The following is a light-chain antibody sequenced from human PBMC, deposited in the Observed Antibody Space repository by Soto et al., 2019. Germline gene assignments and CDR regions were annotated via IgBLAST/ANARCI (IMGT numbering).Light chain of an antibody. CDR3: SAYTSSSTLLYV. Sequence: QSALTQPASVSGSPGQSITISCTGTSSDVGGYNYVSWYQQHPGKAHKLMIYDVSNRPSGVSNRFSGSKSGNTASLNISGLQAEDEADYYCSAYTSSSTLLYVFGTGTKLTVL. J-gene: IGLJ1*01. V-gene: IGLV2-14*01. CDR1: SSDVGGYNY. CDR2: DVS.